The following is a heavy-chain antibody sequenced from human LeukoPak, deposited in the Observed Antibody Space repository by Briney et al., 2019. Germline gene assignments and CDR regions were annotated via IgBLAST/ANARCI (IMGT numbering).Heavy chain of an antibody. CDR2: ISGSGGST. CDR1: GSTFSSYA. J-gene: IGHJ6*04. D-gene: IGHD3-10*01. V-gene: IGHV3-23*01. CDR3: AKDVWFGEFPHYGMDV. Sequence: PGGSLRLSCAASGSTFSSYAMSWVRQAPGKGLEWVSAISGSGGSTYYADSVKGRFTISRDNSKNTLYLQMNSLRAEDTAVYYCAKDVWFGEFPHYGMDVWGKGTTVTVSS.